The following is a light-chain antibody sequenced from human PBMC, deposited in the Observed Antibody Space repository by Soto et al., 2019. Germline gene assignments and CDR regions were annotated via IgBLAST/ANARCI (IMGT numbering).Light chain of an antibody. Sequence: QSLLTQPASGSGSPGRSITISCTGTSSDVGGYNYVSWYQQHPGKAPKLMIYDVSNRPSGVSNRFSGSKSGNTASLTISGLQAEDEADYHCSSYTSSSTFFFGTGTKVTVL. V-gene: IGLV2-14*01. CDR3: SSYTSSSTFF. CDR1: SSDVGGYNY. CDR2: DVS. J-gene: IGLJ1*01.